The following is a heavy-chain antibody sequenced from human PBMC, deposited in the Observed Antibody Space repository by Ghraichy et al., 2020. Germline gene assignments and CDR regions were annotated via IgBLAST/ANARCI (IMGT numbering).Heavy chain of an antibody. J-gene: IGHJ4*02. CDR2: INYSGST. V-gene: IGHV4-39*01. D-gene: IGHD2-2*01. Sequence: SETLSLTCTVSGGSISSSSYYWGWIRQPPGKGLEWIGSINYSGSTWYNPSLKSRITISVDTSKSQFSLKLSSVTAAETAFYYCARSAGYCSRTSCQLDYWGQGTLVTVSS. CDR3: ARSAGYCSRTSCQLDY. CDR1: GGSISSSSYY.